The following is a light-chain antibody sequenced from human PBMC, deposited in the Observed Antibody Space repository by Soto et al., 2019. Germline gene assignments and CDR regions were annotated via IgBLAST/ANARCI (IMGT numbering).Light chain of an antibody. CDR1: QSISSY. Sequence: DLQMTKSPSSLSASVGDRVTITCRASQSISSYLNWYQQKPGKAPKVLIYGASSLPSGFPSRFSGSGSGTDFTLTISSLQPEDSATYYCQQSYSTPLTFGPGTKVDIK. CDR3: QQSYSTPLT. V-gene: IGKV1-39*01. CDR2: GAS. J-gene: IGKJ3*01.